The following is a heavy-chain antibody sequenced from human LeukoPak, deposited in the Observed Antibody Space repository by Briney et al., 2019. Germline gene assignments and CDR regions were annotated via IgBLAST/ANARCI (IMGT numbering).Heavy chain of an antibody. CDR3: AKDGSTYYYYYMDV. J-gene: IGHJ6*03. CDR1: GFTFSSYS. V-gene: IGHV3-21*01. CDR2: ISSSSSYI. D-gene: IGHD3-10*01. Sequence: GGSLRLSCAASGFTFSSYSMNWVRQAPGKGLEWVSSISSSSSYIYYADSVKGRFTISRDNSTNTLYLQMIRLRAEDTALYYCAKDGSTYYYYYMDVWGKGTTVTISS.